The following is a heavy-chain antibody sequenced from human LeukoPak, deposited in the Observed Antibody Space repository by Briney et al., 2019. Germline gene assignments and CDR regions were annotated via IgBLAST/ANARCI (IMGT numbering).Heavy chain of an antibody. Sequence: GGSLRLSCTASGFTLGGHDMHWVRQTTGDGLEWVAAVSAGHHAFYAGSVKGRFTVSREDAKNPLYLQMNSLRAGDTAVYYCVREARGYHYTYFDYWGQGSLVTVSS. V-gene: IGHV3-13*01. CDR1: GFTLGGHD. J-gene: IGHJ4*02. D-gene: IGHD5-18*01. CDR2: VSAGHHA. CDR3: VREARGYHYTYFDY.